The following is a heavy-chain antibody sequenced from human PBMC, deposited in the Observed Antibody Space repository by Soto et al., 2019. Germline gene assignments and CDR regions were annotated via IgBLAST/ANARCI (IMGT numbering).Heavy chain of an antibody. CDR3: VRRHWLSAYSFDY. D-gene: IGHD6-19*01. CDR2: IFWDDDK. V-gene: IGHV2-5*02. CDR1: GFSLSTIGVG. Sequence: QITLKESGPTLLKPTETLTLTCTFSGFSLSTIGVGVGWIRQPPGMTLEWLALIFWDDDKRYSPSLESRVTVTKDTSKNEVVLTMTNMDPEDTATYYCVRRHWLSAYSFDYWGQGTLLTVSS. J-gene: IGHJ4*02.